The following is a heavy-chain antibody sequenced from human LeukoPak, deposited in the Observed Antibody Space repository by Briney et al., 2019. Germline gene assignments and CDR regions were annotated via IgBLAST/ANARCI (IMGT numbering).Heavy chain of an antibody. J-gene: IGHJ4*02. CDR2: IRSSDFGGPT. CDR3: TRDYYGSGSYYNAHGS. CDR1: GFTFGDYA. D-gene: IGHD3-10*01. Sequence: SGGSLRLSCTASGFTFGDYALSWVRQAPGKGLEWVGFIRSSDFGGPTEYAASVKGRFTVSRDDSKTFTYLQMDNMKTEDADVYYCTRDYYGSGSYYNAHGSWGQGTLVTVSS. V-gene: IGHV3-49*04.